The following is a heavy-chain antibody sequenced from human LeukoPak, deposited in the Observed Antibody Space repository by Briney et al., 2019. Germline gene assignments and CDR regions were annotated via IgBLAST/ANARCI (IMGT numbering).Heavy chain of an antibody. CDR2: ISYDGSNK. CDR3: AKDHSSSWYDY. D-gene: IGHD6-13*01. J-gene: IGHJ4*02. CDR1: GFTFSSYG. Sequence: GGSLRLSCAASGFTFSSYGMHWVRQAPGKGLEWVAVISYDGSNKYYADSVKGRFTIYRDNSKNTLYLQMNSLRAEDTAVYYCAKDHSSSWYDYWGQGTLVTVSS. V-gene: IGHV3-30*18.